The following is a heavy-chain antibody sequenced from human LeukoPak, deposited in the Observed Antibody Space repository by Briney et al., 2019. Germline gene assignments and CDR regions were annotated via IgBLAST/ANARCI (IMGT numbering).Heavy chain of an antibody. V-gene: IGHV1-46*01. CDR3: ATGGGLALAGKDY. D-gene: IGHD6-19*01. CDR2: INPRGGST. Sequence: ASVKVSCKASGYTFTSHFMHWVRQAPGQGLEWMGIINPRGGSTSYTQKFQGRLTLTRSTSLTTAYMELSSLTSEDTAVYYCATGGGLALAGKDYWGQGTLVTVSA. J-gene: IGHJ4*02. CDR1: GYTFTSHF.